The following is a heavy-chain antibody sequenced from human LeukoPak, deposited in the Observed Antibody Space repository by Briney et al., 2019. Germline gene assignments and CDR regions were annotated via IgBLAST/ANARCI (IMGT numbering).Heavy chain of an antibody. CDR2: TSGSGGST. J-gene: IGHJ4*02. CDR3: AKRVPSSSWYDDY. Sequence: PGGSLRLSCAASGFTFSSYAMSWIRQAPGKGLEWVSATSGSGGSTYYADSVKGRFTISRDNSKNTLYLQMNNLRAEDTAVYYCAKRVPSSSWYDDYWGQGTLVTVSS. D-gene: IGHD6-13*01. CDR1: GFTFSSYA. V-gene: IGHV3-23*01.